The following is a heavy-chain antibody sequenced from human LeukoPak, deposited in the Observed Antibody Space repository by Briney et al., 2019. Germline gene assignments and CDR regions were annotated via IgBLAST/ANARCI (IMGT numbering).Heavy chain of an antibody. CDR1: GXTFSNYW. V-gene: IGHV3-7*02. CDR2: IKRDGSEK. D-gene: IGHD1-14*01. J-gene: IGHJ4*02. CDR3: ATQRSGIFDY. Sequence: GGSLRLSCATSGXTFSNYWMAWVRQAPGKGLEWVANIKRDGSEKYYVDSVKGRFTLSRDNAKNSLYLQMNSLRVEDTAVYYCATQRSGIFDYWGQGTLVTVSS.